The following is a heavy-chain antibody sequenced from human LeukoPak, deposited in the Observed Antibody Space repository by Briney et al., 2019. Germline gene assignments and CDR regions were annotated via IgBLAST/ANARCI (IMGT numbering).Heavy chain of an antibody. CDR2: INHSGST. D-gene: IGHD3-16*01. CDR1: GGSFSGYY. Sequence: SETLSLTCAVYGGSFSGYYWSWIRQPPGKGLEWIGEINHSGSTNYNPSLKSRVTISVDTSKNQFSLKLSSVAAADTAVYYCARGYVGDYWGQGTLVTVSS. V-gene: IGHV4-34*01. J-gene: IGHJ4*02. CDR3: ARGYVGDY.